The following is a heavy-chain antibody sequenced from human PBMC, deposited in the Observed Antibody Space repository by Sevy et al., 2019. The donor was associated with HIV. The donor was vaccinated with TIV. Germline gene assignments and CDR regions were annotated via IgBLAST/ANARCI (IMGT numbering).Heavy chain of an antibody. V-gene: IGHV3-7*03. CDR3: AKDLGSGSYYNTAYYYYGMDV. CDR1: GFSLNSYW. D-gene: IGHD3-10*01. J-gene: IGHJ6*02. CDR2: IKQDGSVK. Sequence: GGSLRLSCAASGFSLNSYWMSWVRQAPGKGLEWVANIKQDGSVKYYVDSVRGRFTISRDNARNLLYLQMNSLRAEDTAVYYCAKDLGSGSYYNTAYYYYGMDVWGQGTTVTVSS.